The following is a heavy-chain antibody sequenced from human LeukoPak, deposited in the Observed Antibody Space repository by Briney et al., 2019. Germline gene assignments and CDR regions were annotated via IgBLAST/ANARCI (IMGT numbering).Heavy chain of an antibody. CDR1: GGSISSGGYY. V-gene: IGHV4-31*03. J-gene: IGHJ4*02. CDR2: IYYSGST. Sequence: PSETLSLTCTVSGGSISSGGYYWSWIRQHPGKGLEWIGYIYYSGSTYYNPSLKSRVTISVDTSKNQFSLKLSSVTAADTAVYYCARVSRYRYGGDWGRFDYWGQGTLVTVSS. D-gene: IGHD5-18*01. CDR3: ARVSRYRYGGDWGRFDY.